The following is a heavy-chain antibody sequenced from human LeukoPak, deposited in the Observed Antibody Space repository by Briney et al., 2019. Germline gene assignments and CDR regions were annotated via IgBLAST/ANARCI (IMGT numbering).Heavy chain of an antibody. CDR3: GRHKGMPGYSTY. D-gene: IGHD4-11*01. V-gene: IGHV4-39*01. J-gene: IGHJ4*02. CDR2: IYYSGST. CDR1: GGSISGSDYY. Sequence: SETLSLTCTVSGGSISGSDYYWGWIRQPPGKGLEWIGNIYYSGSTYYNPSLKSRVTISVDMSKNQFSLKLSSVTAADTAVYYCGRHKGMPGYSTYWGQGSLVTVSS.